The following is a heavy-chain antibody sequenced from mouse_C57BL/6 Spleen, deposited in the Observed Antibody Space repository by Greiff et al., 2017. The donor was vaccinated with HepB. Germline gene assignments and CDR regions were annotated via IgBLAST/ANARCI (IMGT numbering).Heavy chain of an antibody. D-gene: IGHD1-1*01. V-gene: IGHV1-63*01. CDR1: GYTFTNYW. J-gene: IGHJ1*03. CDR3: ARGIGSSYGYFDV. CDR2: IYPGGGYT. Sequence: QVQLQQSGAELVRPGTSVKMSCKASGYTFTNYWIGWAKQRPGHGLEWIGDIYPGGGYTNYNEKFKGKATLTADKSSSTAYMQFSSLTSEDSAIYYCARGIGSSYGYFDVWGTGTTVTVSS.